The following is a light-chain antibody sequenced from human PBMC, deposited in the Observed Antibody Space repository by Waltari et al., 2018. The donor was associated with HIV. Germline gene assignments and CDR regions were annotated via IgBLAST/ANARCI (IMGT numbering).Light chain of an antibody. CDR2: DKS. CDR1: SSNLGTNP. CDR3: AAWDNKLSGAV. V-gene: IGLV1-51*01. Sequence: QSVLTQPPSVSAAAGQKVTISCSGSSSNLGTNPVPWYQQVPGTAPKPLIYDKSSRFPGMSDRFSGSQSGTSATLGISGLQTGDEADYYCAAWDNKLSGAVFGGGTKLTVL. J-gene: IGLJ2*01.